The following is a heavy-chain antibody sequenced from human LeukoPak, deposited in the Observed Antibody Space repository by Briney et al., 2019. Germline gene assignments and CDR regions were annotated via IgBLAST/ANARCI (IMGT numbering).Heavy chain of an antibody. J-gene: IGHJ4*02. Sequence: VASVKVSCKASGYTFTTYSINWVRQAPGQGLEWMGWINTNTGNPTYAQDFTGRFVFSLDTSVSTAYLQISRLKAEGTAIYYCARGQYYFDYWGQGTLVTVSP. D-gene: IGHD5-24*01. CDR3: ARGQYYFDY. V-gene: IGHV7-4-1*02. CDR1: GYTFTTYS. CDR2: INTNTGNP.